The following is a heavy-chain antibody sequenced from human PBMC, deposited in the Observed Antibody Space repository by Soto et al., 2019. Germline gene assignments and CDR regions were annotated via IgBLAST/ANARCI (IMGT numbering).Heavy chain of an antibody. CDR1: IASFRVYY. J-gene: IGHJ5*02. V-gene: IGHV4-34*01. CDR2: INHSGST. D-gene: IGHD6-13*01. Sequence: PPETLSLTFAFYIASFRVYYWCWIRQPPGKGLEWIGEINHSGSTNYNPSLKSRVTISVDTSKNQFSLKLSSVTAADTAVYYCASAPDHLTIAAKNWFDPWGQGTLVNV. CDR3: ASAPDHLTIAAKNWFDP.